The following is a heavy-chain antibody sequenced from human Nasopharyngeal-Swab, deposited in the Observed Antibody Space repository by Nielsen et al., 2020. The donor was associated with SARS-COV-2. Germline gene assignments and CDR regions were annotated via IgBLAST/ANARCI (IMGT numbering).Heavy chain of an antibody. CDR2: IYHGGST. CDR1: GGSISSSNW. D-gene: IGHD6-19*01. V-gene: IGHV4-4*02. Sequence: SGTLSLTCAVSGGSISSSNWWGWVRQPPGKGLEWNGEIYHGGSTNYNPSLKSRVPISVDKSKNQFSLKLSSVTAADTAVYYCARDGVADLDYWGQGTLVTVSS. CDR3: ARDGVADLDY. J-gene: IGHJ4*02.